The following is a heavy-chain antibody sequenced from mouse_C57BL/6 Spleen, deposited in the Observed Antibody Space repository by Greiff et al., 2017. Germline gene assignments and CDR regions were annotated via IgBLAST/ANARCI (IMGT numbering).Heavy chain of an antibody. CDR2: IYPRSGNT. Sequence: VKLMESGAELARPGASVKLSCKASGYTFTSYGISWVKQRTGQGLEWIGEIYPRSGNTYYNEKFKGKATLTADKSSSTAYMELRSLTSEDSAVYFCAPNGSSRDYWGQGTTLTVSS. V-gene: IGHV1-81*01. CDR1: GYTFTSYG. CDR3: APNGSSRDY. D-gene: IGHD1-1*01. J-gene: IGHJ2*01.